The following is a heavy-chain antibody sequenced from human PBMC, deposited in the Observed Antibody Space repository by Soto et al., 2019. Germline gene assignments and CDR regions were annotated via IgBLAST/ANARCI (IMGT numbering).Heavy chain of an antibody. CDR3: ARSYYYDSSGYQTWDY. Sequence: ASVKVSCKASGYTFTSYAMHWVRQAPGQRLEWMGWINAGNGNTKYSQKFQGRVTITRDTSASTAYMELSSLRSEDTAVYYCARSYYYDSSGYQTWDYWGQGKLVNVS. CDR2: INAGNGNT. D-gene: IGHD3-22*01. V-gene: IGHV1-3*01. CDR1: GYTFTSYA. J-gene: IGHJ4*02.